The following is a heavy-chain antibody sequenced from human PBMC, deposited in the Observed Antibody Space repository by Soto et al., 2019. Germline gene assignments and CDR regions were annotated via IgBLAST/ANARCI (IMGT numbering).Heavy chain of an antibody. CDR2: ISGYNGNT. Sequence: ASVKVSCKSSVYTFSMSGISWVRQAPGQGLEWMGWISGYNGNTNYEQKFQDRVTMTTDTTTNTAYMELRSLRSDDTAVYYCAREGPRPYYYYGMDVWGQGTTVTVSS. V-gene: IGHV1-18*01. CDR3: AREGPRPYYYYGMDV. J-gene: IGHJ6*02. CDR1: VYTFSMSG.